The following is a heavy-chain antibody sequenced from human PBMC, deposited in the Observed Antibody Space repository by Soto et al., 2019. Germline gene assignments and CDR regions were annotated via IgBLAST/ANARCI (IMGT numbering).Heavy chain of an antibody. CDR1: GGTFSSYA. D-gene: IGHD6-13*01. V-gene: IGHV1-69*06. CDR3: ARSAARNAFDI. CDR2: IIPIFGTA. Sequence: GASVKVSCKASGGTFSSYAISWVRQAPGQGLEWMGGIIPIFGTANYAQKFQGRVTITADKSTSTAYMELSSLRSEDTAVYYCARSAARNAFDIWGQGTMVTVSS. J-gene: IGHJ3*02.